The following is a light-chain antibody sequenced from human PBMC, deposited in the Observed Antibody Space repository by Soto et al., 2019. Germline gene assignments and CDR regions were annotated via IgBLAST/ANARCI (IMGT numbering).Light chain of an antibody. CDR3: SSYTTTSTRV. J-gene: IGLJ2*01. Sequence: QSALTQPASVSASPGQSITISCTGTSSDIGYYNSVSWYQQHPGTAPQLMIYDVSYRPSGISSRFSGSKSGNTASLTISGLQPEDEADYFCSSYTTTSTRVFSGGTKLTVL. CDR2: DVS. CDR1: SSDIGYYNS. V-gene: IGLV2-14*01.